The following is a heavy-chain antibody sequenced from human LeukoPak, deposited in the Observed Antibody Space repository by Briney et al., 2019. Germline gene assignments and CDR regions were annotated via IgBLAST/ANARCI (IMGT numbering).Heavy chain of an antibody. V-gene: IGHV4-59*08. Sequence: SETLSLTCTVSGGSISSYYWNWIRQPPGKGLEWIGYIYYSGSTYYNPSLKSRVTISVDTSKNQFSLKLSSVTAADTAVYYCARGRIYYDSTGYQVWGQGTLVTVSS. CDR2: IYYSGST. CDR3: ARGRIYYDSTGYQV. D-gene: IGHD3-22*01. CDR1: GGSISSYY. J-gene: IGHJ1*01.